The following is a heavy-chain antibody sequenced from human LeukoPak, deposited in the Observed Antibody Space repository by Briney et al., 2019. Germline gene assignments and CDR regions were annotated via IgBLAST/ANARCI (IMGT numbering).Heavy chain of an antibody. V-gene: IGHV3-48*02. CDR1: SFTFSSYN. CDR2: ISSSSTRK. D-gene: IGHD3-10*01. J-gene: IGHJ4*02. CDR3: VRGAARFGELLNFDY. Sequence: GGSLRLSAAASSFTFSSYNTNWVRQAPGQGLEWVSSISSSSTRKYYADSVKGRFTISRDNAKNSLYLQMNTLRDDHTAVYYCVRGAARFGELLNFDYWGQGTLVTVSS.